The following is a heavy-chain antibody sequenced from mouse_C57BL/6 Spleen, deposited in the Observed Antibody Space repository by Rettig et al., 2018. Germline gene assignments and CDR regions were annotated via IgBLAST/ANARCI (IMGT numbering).Heavy chain of an antibody. CDR3: ARWDGDYYAMDY. D-gene: IGHD4-1*01. V-gene: IGHV6-6*01. CDR2: IGNKAYNHST. Sequence: EVKLEESGGGLVQPGGSMKLSCAASGFTFSDAWMDWVRQSPEKGLEWVAEIGNKAYNHSTYYADSVKGRFTISRDDSKSSVYLQMNSLRAEDTGIYYCARWDGDYYAMDYWGQGTSVTVSS. J-gene: IGHJ4*01. CDR1: GFTFSDAW.